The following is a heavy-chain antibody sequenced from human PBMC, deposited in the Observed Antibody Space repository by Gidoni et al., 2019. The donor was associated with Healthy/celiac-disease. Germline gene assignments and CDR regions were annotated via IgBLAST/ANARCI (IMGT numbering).Heavy chain of an antibody. V-gene: IGHV3-66*02. J-gene: IGHJ6*03. CDR2: IYSGGST. CDR1: GFTVSSNY. D-gene: IGHD2-2*01. CDR3: ARSLNAPYYMDV. Sequence: EVQLVESGGGLVQPGGSLRLSCAASGFTVSSNYMSWVRQAPGKGLEWVSVIYSGGSTYYADSVKGRFTISRDNSKNTLYLQMNSLRAEDTAVYYCARSLNAPYYMDVWGKGTTVTVSS.